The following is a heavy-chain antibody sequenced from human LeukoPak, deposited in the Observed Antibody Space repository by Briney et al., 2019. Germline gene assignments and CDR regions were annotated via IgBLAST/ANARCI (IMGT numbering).Heavy chain of an antibody. Sequence: AGSLRLSCAASGFTFSDHYMDWVRQAPGKGLEWVGRIRNKAASYTTEYAASVRARFTISRDDAKNSLYLQMNSLKTEDTAMYYCARVSDHYDSSGYSLNAFDVWGQGTMVTVSS. CDR1: GFTFSDHY. J-gene: IGHJ3*01. V-gene: IGHV3-72*01. CDR2: IRNKAASYTT. D-gene: IGHD3-22*01. CDR3: ARVSDHYDSSGYSLNAFDV.